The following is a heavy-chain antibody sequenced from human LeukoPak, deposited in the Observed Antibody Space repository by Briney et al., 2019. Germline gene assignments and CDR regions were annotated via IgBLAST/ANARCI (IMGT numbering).Heavy chain of an antibody. V-gene: IGHV4-34*01. CDR2: INHSGST. D-gene: IGHD5-24*01. Sequence: PSETLSLTCAVYGGSFSGYYWSWIRQPPGKGLEWSGEINHSGSTNYNPSLKSRVAISVDTSKNQFSLKLSSVTAADTAVYYCARGRQGDGYNNYFDYWGQGTLVTVSP. J-gene: IGHJ4*02. CDR1: GGSFSGYY. CDR3: ARGRQGDGYNNYFDY.